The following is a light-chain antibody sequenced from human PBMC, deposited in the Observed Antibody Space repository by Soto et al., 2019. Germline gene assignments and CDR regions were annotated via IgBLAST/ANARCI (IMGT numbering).Light chain of an antibody. CDR1: SSKIGAGYD. CDR3: QSYDSLSGSKV. J-gene: IGLJ1*01. V-gene: IGLV1-40*01. Sequence: QSVLTPPSSVSGAPGRKFTISFTGRSSKIGAGYDVHWYQQLPGTAPTLLIYGNNNRPSGVPDRFSGSKSGTSASLAITGLQADDEADYYCQSYDSLSGSKVFGTGTKVTVL. CDR2: GNN.